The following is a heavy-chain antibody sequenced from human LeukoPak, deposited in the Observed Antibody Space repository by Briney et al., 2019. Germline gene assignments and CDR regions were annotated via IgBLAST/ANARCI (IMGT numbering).Heavy chain of an antibody. V-gene: IGHV3-7*01. J-gene: IGHJ4*02. CDR1: AFTFRTYW. CDR3: AREVPNEFWSGPGFDY. D-gene: IGHD3-3*01. Sequence: GGSLRLSCAASAFTFRTYWMTWVRQAPGKGLEWVANIKQDGNEKYYVDSVKGRFTISRDNAKNSLYLQMNSLRAEDTAVYYCAREVPNEFWSGPGFDYWGQGTLVTVSS. CDR2: IKQDGNEK.